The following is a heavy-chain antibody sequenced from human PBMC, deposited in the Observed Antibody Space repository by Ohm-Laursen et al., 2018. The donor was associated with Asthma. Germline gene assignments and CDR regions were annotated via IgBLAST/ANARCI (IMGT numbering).Heavy chain of an antibody. Sequence: SLRLSCAASGFTFSRYWMHWVRQAPGMGLVWVSRLKSDGTETTYADSVKGRFTLSRDNAKNSLYLQMNSLRAEDTAVYYCARASGGYYIDYWGQGTLVTVSS. CDR1: GFTFSRYW. V-gene: IGHV3-74*01. CDR3: ARASGGYYIDY. D-gene: IGHD1-26*01. CDR2: LKSDGTET. J-gene: IGHJ4*02.